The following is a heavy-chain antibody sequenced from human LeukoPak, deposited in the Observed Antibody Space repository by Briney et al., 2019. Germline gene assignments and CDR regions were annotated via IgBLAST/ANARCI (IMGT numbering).Heavy chain of an antibody. CDR1: GFTFSSYA. D-gene: IGHD4-17*01. CDR2: ISGSDGNT. V-gene: IGHV3-23*01. Sequence: GGSLRLSCAASGFTFSSYAMSWVRQAPGKGLEWVSAISGSDGNTYYADSGKGRFTIPRDNSKNTLYVQMNSLRAEDTAVYYCAKVGTSVTTYYYYYMDVWGKGTTVTVSS. J-gene: IGHJ6*03. CDR3: AKVGTSVTTYYYYYMDV.